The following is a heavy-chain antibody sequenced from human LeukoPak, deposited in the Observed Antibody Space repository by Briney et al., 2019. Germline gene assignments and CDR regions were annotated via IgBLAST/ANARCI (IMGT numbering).Heavy chain of an antibody. CDR3: ARARYSGYVDY. D-gene: IGHD1-26*01. CDR2: IYISVST. CDR1: GVAISSYY. J-gene: IGHJ4*02. V-gene: IGHV4-4*07. Sequence: SETLSLTCTVSGVAISSYYWSSIPQPAGKGLEWIGRIYISVSTNYKPSLKSRVTLSVYTSKNTFSLKLSALTPPETAVCFCARARYSGYVDYSGQGTLGTVSS.